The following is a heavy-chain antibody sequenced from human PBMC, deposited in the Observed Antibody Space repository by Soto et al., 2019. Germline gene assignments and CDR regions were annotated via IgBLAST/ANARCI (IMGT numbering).Heavy chain of an antibody. CDR1: GGSINSSSYY. J-gene: IGHJ4*02. V-gene: IGHV4-39*01. CDR2: IYYSGST. CDR3: ERWNYYDSTGSADY. Sequence: SETLSLTCTVSGGSINSSSYYWGWIRQPPGKGLEWIGSIYYSGSTYYNPSLKSRVTISVDTSKNQFSLKLSSVAAADTAVYYCERWNYYDSTGSADYWGQGTLVTVSS. D-gene: IGHD3-22*01.